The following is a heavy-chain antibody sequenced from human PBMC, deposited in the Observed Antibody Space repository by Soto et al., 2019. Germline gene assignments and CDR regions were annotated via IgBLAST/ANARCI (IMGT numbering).Heavy chain of an antibody. Sequence: ASVKVSCKASGYTFTSYAMHWVRQAPGQRLEWMGWINAGNGNTTYSQTFQGRVTITRDTSASTAYMELSSLRSEDTAVYYCARGFNGYSNYFDYCGQGTLVTVSS. D-gene: IGHD4-17*01. J-gene: IGHJ4*02. CDR3: ARGFNGYSNYFDY. CDR2: INAGNGNT. CDR1: GYTFTSYA. V-gene: IGHV1-3*01.